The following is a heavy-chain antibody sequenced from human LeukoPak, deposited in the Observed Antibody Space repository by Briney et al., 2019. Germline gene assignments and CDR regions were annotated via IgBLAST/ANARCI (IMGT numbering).Heavy chain of an antibody. J-gene: IGHJ4*02. CDR3: ARDDYYYDSSGYGY. D-gene: IGHD3-22*01. CDR1: GGSISSYY. CDR2: IYYSGST. V-gene: IGHV4-59*01. Sequence: SETLSLTCTVSGGSISSYYWSWIRQPPGKGLEWIGYIYYSGSTNYNPSLKSRVTISVDTSKTQFSLKLSSVTAADTAVYYCARDDYYYDSSGYGYWGQGTLVTVSS.